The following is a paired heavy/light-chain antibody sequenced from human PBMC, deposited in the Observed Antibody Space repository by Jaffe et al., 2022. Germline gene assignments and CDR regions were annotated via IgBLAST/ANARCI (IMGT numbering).Light chain of an antibody. Sequence: DIVMTQSPDSLAVSLGERATIDCKSSQSVLYSSNNKNYLAWYQQKPGQPPKLLIYWASTRESGVPDRFSGSGSGTDFTLTISSLQAEDVALYYCQQYFRTPPYTFGQGTKLEIK. V-gene: IGKV4-1*01. CDR2: WAS. J-gene: IGKJ2*01. CDR1: QSVLYSSNNKNY. CDR3: QQYFRTPPYT.
Heavy chain of an antibody. Sequence: EVHLVESGGGLVQPGRSLRLSCAASGFIFGDYGMSWFRQAPGKGLEWVGFIRSKAYGGTTEYAASVKGRFIISRDDSKSIAYLQMNSLKTEDTAVYYCTRDGGYCSSGFCSSPALGNYWGQGTLVTVSS. D-gene: IGHD2-15*01. V-gene: IGHV3-49*03. J-gene: IGHJ4*02. CDR1: GFIFGDYG. CDR3: TRDGGYCSSGFCSSPALGNY. CDR2: IRSKAYGGTT.